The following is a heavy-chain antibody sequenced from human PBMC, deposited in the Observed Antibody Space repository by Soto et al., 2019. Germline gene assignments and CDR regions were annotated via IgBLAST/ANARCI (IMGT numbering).Heavy chain of an antibody. CDR2: IYYSGST. Sequence: SETLSLTCTVSGGSISSYYWSWIRQPPGKGLELIGYIYYSGSTNYNPSLKSRVTISVDTSKNQFSLKLSSVTAADTAVYYCARDTLLWFGEPNLSSYYDMDSWGQGTTVTVSS. CDR3: ARDTLLWFGEPNLSSYYDMDS. J-gene: IGHJ6*02. D-gene: IGHD3-10*01. V-gene: IGHV4-59*01. CDR1: GGSISSYY.